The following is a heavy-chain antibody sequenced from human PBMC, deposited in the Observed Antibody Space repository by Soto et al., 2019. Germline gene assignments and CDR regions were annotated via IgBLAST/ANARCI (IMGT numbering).Heavy chain of an antibody. D-gene: IGHD3-22*01. CDR3: AVGDHYYDSSGYDVVY. CDR2: VMPLFNTS. V-gene: IGHV1-69*01. CDR1: GGTFSSYI. Sequence: QVQLVQSGAEVKKPGSSVKVSCKASGGTFSSYIIAWVRQAPGPGFEWMGGVMPLFNTSNYARKFQGRVTITADESTSTAYMELSSLTSDNTAVFQCAVGDHYYDSSGYDVVYWGQGTVVTVSS. J-gene: IGHJ4*02.